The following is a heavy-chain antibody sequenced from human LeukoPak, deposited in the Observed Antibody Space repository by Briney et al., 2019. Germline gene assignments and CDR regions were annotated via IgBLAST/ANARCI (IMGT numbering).Heavy chain of an antibody. V-gene: IGHV4-39*01. CDR1: GGSISNNRYY. CDR2: ILYSGTT. CDR3: ARRLISATIDS. Sequence: SETLSLTCTVSGGSISNNRYYWAWIREPPGAGLGWIGSILYSGTTFYNPSLKTRLTISVDTSKNQFSLRLNSMTAADTAVYYCARRLISATIDSWGQGILVTVSS. J-gene: IGHJ4*02. D-gene: IGHD2-15*01.